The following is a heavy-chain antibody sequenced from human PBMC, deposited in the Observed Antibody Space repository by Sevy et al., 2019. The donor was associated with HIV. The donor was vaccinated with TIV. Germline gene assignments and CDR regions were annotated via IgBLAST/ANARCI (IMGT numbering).Heavy chain of an antibody. D-gene: IGHD3-3*01. V-gene: IGHV3-30*03. Sequence: GGSLRLSCAASGFTFSDFAMAWVRQAPGKGLEWVALILFDGRNKYYADSVMGRFTISRDNSKKTLFLEMNSLRHDDKAMYYCASRGGDFWNGYNFDHWGQGTLVTVSS. CDR3: ASRGGDFWNGYNFDH. J-gene: IGHJ4*02. CDR1: GFTFSDFA. CDR2: ILFDGRNK.